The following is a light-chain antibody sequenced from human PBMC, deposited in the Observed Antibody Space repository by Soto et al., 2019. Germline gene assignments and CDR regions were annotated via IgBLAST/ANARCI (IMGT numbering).Light chain of an antibody. V-gene: IGKV3-20*01. CDR2: DAS. Sequence: IVLMQSPATLSLSPGERATVSCRASQYVGKNYLGWYQQKPGQAPRLLVYDASTRATGVPDRFSGSGSGTDFTLTINRLEPEDFAVYYCQQYAYSPLTFGGGTKVEIK. J-gene: IGKJ4*01. CDR1: QYVGKNY. CDR3: QQYAYSPLT.